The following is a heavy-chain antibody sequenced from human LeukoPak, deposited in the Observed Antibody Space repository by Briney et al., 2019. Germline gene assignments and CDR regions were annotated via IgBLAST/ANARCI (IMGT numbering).Heavy chain of an antibody. J-gene: IGHJ4*02. CDR3: ARDQYSSTWYFDY. Sequence: GGSLRLSCAASGFTLSNYAMSWVRQAPGQGLEWVSSMSGSGSSRYHADSVKGRFTISRDNAKNTLYLQMNSLRAEDTAVYYCARDQYSSTWYFDYWGQGTLVTVSS. D-gene: IGHD6-13*01. CDR2: MSGSGSSR. CDR1: GFTLSNYA. V-gene: IGHV3-23*01.